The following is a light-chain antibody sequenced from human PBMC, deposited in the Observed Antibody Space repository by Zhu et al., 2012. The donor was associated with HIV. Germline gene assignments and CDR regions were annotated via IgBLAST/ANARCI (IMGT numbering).Light chain of an antibody. CDR3: QQCERWPPVT. CDR1: QSLQNN. J-gene: IGKJ1*01. V-gene: IGKV3-15*01. Sequence: EIVMTQSPATLSVSPGERATLSCRASQSLQNNLAWYQQKPGQAPRLLIRGASSRVTGIPDRFSGSGYGTDFTLTISGVQSEDSAVYYCQQCERWPPVTFGQGDHGGD. CDR2: GAS.